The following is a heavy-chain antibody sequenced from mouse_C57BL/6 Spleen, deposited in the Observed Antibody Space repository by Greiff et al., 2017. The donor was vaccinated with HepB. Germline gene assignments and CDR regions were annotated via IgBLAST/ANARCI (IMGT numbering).Heavy chain of an antibody. V-gene: IGHV1-53*01. CDR1: GYTFTSYW. CDR2: INPSNGGT. CDR3: ARGRGSWYFDV. D-gene: IGHD3-1*01. Sequence: QVQLQQPGTELVKPGASVKLSCKASGYTFTSYWMHWVKQRPGQGLEWIGNINPSNGGTNYNEKFKSKATLTVDNSSSTAYMQLSSLPSKDSAVDYCARGRGSWYFDVWGTGTTVTVSS. J-gene: IGHJ1*03.